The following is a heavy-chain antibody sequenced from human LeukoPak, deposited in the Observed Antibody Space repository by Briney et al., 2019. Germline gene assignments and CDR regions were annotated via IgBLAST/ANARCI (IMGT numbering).Heavy chain of an antibody. D-gene: IGHD3-10*02. CDR1: GFTFSNYW. J-gene: IGHJ6*04. CDR3: AELGITMIGGV. Sequence: GGSLRLSCAASGFTFSNYWMSWVRQAPGKGLEWVANIKEDGIEKYYVDALKGRFIISRDNAKNSLYLQMNSLRAEDTAVYYCAELGITMIGGVWGKGTTVTISS. V-gene: IGHV3-7*01. CDR2: IKEDGIEK.